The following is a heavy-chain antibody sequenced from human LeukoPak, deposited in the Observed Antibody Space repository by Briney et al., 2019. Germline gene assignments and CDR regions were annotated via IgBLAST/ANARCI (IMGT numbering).Heavy chain of an antibody. D-gene: IGHD6-13*01. Sequence: SGGSLRLSCAASGFTFSSYAMSWVRQAPGKGLEWVSAISGSGGSTYYADSVKGRFTISRDNSKNTLYLQMNSLRAEDTAVYYCAKYSSSWYVAAFDYWGQGTLVTVSS. CDR3: AKYSSSWYVAAFDY. J-gene: IGHJ4*02. CDR2: ISGSGGST. V-gene: IGHV3-23*01. CDR1: GFTFSSYA.